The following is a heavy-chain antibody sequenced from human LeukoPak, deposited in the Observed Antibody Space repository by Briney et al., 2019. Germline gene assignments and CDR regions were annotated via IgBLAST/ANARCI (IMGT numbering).Heavy chain of an antibody. CDR2: IYYSGST. V-gene: IGHV4-39*01. D-gene: IGHD2-2*01. CDR1: GASISSSSYY. CDR3: ARLYYCSSTSCYPFDY. Sequence: SETLSLTCTVSGASISSSSYYWVWIRQPPGKGLEWIGSIYYSGSTYYTSSLKSRVTISVDTSKNQFSLKLSSVTAADTAVYYCARLYYCSSTSCYPFDYWGQGTLVTVSS. J-gene: IGHJ4*02.